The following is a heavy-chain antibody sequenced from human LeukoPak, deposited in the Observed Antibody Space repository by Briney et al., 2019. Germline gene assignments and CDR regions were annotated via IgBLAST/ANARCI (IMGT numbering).Heavy chain of an antibody. D-gene: IGHD6-6*01. CDR3: ARAPAHIAALTGAFDY. J-gene: IGHJ4*02. V-gene: IGHV7-4-1*02. CDR2: INTNTGNP. Sequence: ASVKVSCKASGYTFTSYAMNWVRQAPGQGLEWMGWINTNTGNPTYAQGFTGRFVFSLDTSVSTAYLQISSLEAEDTAVYYCARAPAHIAALTGAFDYWGQGTLVTVSS. CDR1: GYTFTSYA.